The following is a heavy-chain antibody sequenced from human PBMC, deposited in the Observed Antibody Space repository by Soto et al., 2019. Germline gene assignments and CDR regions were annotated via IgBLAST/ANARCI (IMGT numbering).Heavy chain of an antibody. J-gene: IGHJ4*02. V-gene: IGHV3-7*01. CDR3: SRSLDS. CDR1: GFTFSTYW. Sequence: GGSLRLSCAASGFTFSTYWMDWVRQTPGKGLEWVANINQDGSEKNYVDSVKGRFTIYRDNAKNSLYLQMSSLTAEDSSLYYCSRSLDSWGQGTLVTV. CDR2: INQDGSEK.